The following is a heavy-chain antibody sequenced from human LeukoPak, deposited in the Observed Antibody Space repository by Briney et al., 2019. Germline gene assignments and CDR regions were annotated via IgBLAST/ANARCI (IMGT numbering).Heavy chain of an antibody. CDR2: IIPIFGTA. CDR3: ASRDYDTSRGTYYYYYYMDV. Sequence: VASVKVSCKASGGTFSSYAISWVRQAPGQGLEWMGGIIPIFGTANYAQKFQGRVTITADESTSTAYMELSSLRSEDTAVYYCASRDYDTSRGTYYYYYYMDVWGKGTTVTISS. D-gene: IGHD3-9*01. V-gene: IGHV1-69*01. CDR1: GGTFSSYA. J-gene: IGHJ6*03.